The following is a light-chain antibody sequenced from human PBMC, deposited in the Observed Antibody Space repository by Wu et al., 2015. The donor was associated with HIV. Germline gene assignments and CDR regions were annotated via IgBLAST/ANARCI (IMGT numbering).Light chain of an antibody. CDR1: QSIGDS. V-gene: IGKV1-5*03. CDR3: QQYKNYPYT. CDR2: QAS. J-gene: IGKJ2*01. Sequence: DIQMTQSPSTLSASVGDRVTISCRASQSIGDSLAWYQQRLGKAPKLLIYQASTLENGVPSKFSGSGSGTGFTLSISSLQPDDFATYYCQQYKNYPYTFGRGPKLQIK.